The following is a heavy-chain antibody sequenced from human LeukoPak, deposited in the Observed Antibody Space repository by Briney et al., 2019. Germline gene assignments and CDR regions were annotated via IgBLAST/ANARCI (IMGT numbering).Heavy chain of an antibody. J-gene: IGHJ6*03. CDR3: AREGGLGYCSGGSCSYYYYYMDV. CDR1: GYTFTSYG. CDR2: ISAYNGNA. V-gene: IGHV1-18*01. Sequence: ASVKVSCKASGYTFTSYGISWVRQAPGQGLGWMGWISAYNGNANCAQKLQGRVTMTTDTSTSTAYMELRSLRSDDTAVYYCAREGGLGYCSGGSCSYYYYYMDVWGKGTTVTISS. D-gene: IGHD2-15*01.